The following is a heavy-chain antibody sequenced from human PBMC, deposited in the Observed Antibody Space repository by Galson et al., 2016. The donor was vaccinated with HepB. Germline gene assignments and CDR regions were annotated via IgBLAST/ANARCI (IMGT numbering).Heavy chain of an antibody. Sequence: SETLSLTCAVSGVSISSDKWWTWVRQPPGKGLEWIGEIYSGSTTYNPSLKSRVTISIDRSQNNFSLNLNSVTAADTAVYYWASVRVGCSDTSCYIEDWGQGTLVTVSS. V-gene: IGHV4-4*02. J-gene: IGHJ4*02. D-gene: IGHD2-2*01. CDR2: IYSGST. CDR3: ASVRVGCSDTSCYIED. CDR1: GVSISSDKW.